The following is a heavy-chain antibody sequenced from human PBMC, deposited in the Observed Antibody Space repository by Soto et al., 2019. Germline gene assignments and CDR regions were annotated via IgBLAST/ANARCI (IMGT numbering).Heavy chain of an antibody. D-gene: IGHD3-10*01. CDR1: GCPFTTYY. J-gene: IGHJ4*02. Sequence: HVQLVQSGTEVKKPGASVRVSCMVSGCPFTTYYIHWVRQAPGQGLEWMGWIDPRSGGTVYEQKFQGRVTMTRDTSISTVYMDLSGLTSDDTALYYCATDDYGLFPYWGQGSLVTVSS. CDR2: IDPRSGGT. CDR3: ATDDYGLFPY. V-gene: IGHV1-2*02.